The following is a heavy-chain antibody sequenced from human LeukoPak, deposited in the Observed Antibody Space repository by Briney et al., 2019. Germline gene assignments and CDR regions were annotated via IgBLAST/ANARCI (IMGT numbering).Heavy chain of an antibody. CDR3: ARGDYYDY. V-gene: IGHV4-4*07. Sequence: SEALPLTCTDSGGYISSYYWSWIRQHAGEGLQGIGRIYTSGRITYYASLKSRVAMSVETSKNHFSLELSSVAAAATAVYYCARGDYYDYWGQGTLVTVSS. J-gene: IGHJ4*02. CDR1: GGYISSYY. CDR2: IYTSGRI.